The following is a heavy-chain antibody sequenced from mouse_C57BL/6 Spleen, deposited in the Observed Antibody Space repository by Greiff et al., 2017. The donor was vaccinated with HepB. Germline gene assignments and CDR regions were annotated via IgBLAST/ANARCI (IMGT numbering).Heavy chain of an antibody. CDR1: GFTFSSYA. CDR3: ARDSPAWFAY. J-gene: IGHJ3*01. D-gene: IGHD6-1*01. Sequence: EVKLVESGGGLVKPGGSLKLSCAASGFTFSSYAMSWVRQTPEKRLEWVATISDGGSYTYYPDNVKGRFTISRDNAKNNLYLQMSHLKSEDTAMYYCARDSPAWFAYWGQGTRVTVSA. CDR2: ISDGGSYT. V-gene: IGHV5-4*01.